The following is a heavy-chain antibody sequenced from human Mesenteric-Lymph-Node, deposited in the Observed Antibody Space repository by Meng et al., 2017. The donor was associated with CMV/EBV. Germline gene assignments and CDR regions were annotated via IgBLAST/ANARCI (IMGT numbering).Heavy chain of an antibody. CDR1: GFTVSSNE. J-gene: IGHJ6*02. Sequence: GGSLRLSCAASGFTVSSNEMRWACQAPGKGLEWVSSVSGGSTNYADCRKGKFKISRDNVKNFLHLQMNSLRAEDTAVYYCARAGYRYGSYYYYGMDVWGQGTAVTVSS. CDR3: ARAGYRYGSYYYYGMDV. V-gene: IGHV3-38-3*01. CDR2: VSGGST. D-gene: IGHD5-18*01.